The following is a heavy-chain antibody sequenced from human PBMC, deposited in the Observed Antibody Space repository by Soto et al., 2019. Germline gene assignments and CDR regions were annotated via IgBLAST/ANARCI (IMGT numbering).Heavy chain of an antibody. D-gene: IGHD3-10*01. J-gene: IGHJ5*02. CDR1: GFTFSSHA. CDR2: ISGSGGST. Sequence: GGSLRLSCAASGFTFSSHAMNWVRQAPGKGLEWVSSISGSGGSTYYAGSVKGRFTISRDNSKNTLYLQMNSLRAEDTAVYYCAKSSGGFDPWGQGSLVTVSS. V-gene: IGHV3-23*01. CDR3: AKSSGGFDP.